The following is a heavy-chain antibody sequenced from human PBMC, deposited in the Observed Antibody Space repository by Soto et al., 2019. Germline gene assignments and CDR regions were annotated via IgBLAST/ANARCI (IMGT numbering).Heavy chain of an antibody. D-gene: IGHD1-26*01. CDR2: IYYSGST. CDR1: GYSISNTNW. J-gene: IGHJ4*02. Sequence: SETLSLTCAVSGYSISNTNWWGWIRQPPGKGLEWIGYIYYSGSTYYNPSLKSRVTMSVDTSKNQFSLKLSSVTAVDTAVYYCARMGIVGATTLDYWGQGTLVTVSS. CDR3: ARMGIVGATTLDY. V-gene: IGHV4-28*01.